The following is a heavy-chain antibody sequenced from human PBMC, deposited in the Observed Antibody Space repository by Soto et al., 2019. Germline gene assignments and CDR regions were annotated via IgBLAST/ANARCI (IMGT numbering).Heavy chain of an antibody. CDR2: IDAAGAT. D-gene: IGHD2-8*01. CDR3: AREERDCTNGICPFAY. J-gene: IGHJ4*02. V-gene: IGHV3-13*01. Sequence: GGSLRLSCAASGFTFSDFDMHWVRQTTGRGLESVSAIDAAGATYYPGSLKGRFAISRENAKNSLYLQINSLRAEDTAVYYCAREERDCTNGICPFAYWGQGT. CDR1: GFTFSDFD.